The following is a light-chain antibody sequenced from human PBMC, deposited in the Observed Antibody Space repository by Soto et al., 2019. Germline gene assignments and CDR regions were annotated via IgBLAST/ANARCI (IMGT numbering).Light chain of an antibody. J-gene: IGKJ1*01. CDR2: GAS. Sequence: VLTQSPCTLSLSQGERATLSCRASQSVSSSYLAWYQQKPGQAPRLLIYGASSRATGIPDRFSGSGSGTDFTLTISRLEAEDFAVYYCQQYGSSPEWTFGQGTKVDIK. V-gene: IGKV3-20*01. CDR3: QQYGSSPEWT. CDR1: QSVSSSY.